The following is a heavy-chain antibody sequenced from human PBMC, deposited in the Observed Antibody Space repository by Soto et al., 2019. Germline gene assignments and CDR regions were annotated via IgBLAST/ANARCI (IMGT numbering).Heavy chain of an antibody. CDR2: INPGSTTR. CDR3: VRAWKGNSNGYFY. D-gene: IGHD4-4*01. V-gene: IGHV3-48*02. CDR1: GLTFTTYN. Sequence: RGSLRLSCAVSGLTFTTYNFNWVCQAPGKGLEWISFINPGSTTRHYADSVKGRFTISRDNAKNSLYLQMDSLTDEDAAVYYCVRAWKGNSNGYFYWGQGTLVTVSS. J-gene: IGHJ4*02.